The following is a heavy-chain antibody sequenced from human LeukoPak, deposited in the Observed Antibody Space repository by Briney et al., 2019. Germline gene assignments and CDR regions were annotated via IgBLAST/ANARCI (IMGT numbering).Heavy chain of an antibody. CDR3: ARDLSTGYSSSWYLYHYYYYYMDV. J-gene: IGHJ6*03. CDR2: ISSSGFTI. Sequence: PWGSLRLSCVASGFTFSSYEMEWVRQAPGKGLECVSYISSSGFTIYYADSVKGRFTISRDSAKNSLYLQMNSLRAEDTAVYYCARDLSTGYSSSWYLYHYYYYYMDVWGKGTTVTVSS. CDR1: GFTFSSYE. V-gene: IGHV3-48*03. D-gene: IGHD6-13*01.